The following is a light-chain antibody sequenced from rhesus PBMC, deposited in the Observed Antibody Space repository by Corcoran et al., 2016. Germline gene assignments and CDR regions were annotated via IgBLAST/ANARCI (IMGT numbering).Light chain of an antibody. Sequence: ETVVTQSPATLSLSPGERATLPCRASQSVCSNLAWYQQKLGQAPKLLIYDASSRATGIPDRFSGRGSGTEVALTIGNLEPEDVGVYYWQQYNNWRTFGQGTKVKIK. CDR1: QSVCSN. V-gene: IGKV3-42*02. CDR3: QQYNNWRT. J-gene: IGKJ1*01. CDR2: DAS.